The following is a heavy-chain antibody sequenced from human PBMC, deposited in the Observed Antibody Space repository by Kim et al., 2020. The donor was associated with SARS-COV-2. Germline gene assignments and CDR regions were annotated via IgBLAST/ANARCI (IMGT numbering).Heavy chain of an antibody. CDR2: NGNT. V-gene: IGHV1-3*01. J-gene: IGHJ4*02. CDR3: ARGYGDTC. Sequence: NGNTKYSQKFQGRVTITRDTAASTAYMELSSLRSEDTAVYYCARGYGDTCWGQGTLVTVSS. D-gene: IGHD2-21*02.